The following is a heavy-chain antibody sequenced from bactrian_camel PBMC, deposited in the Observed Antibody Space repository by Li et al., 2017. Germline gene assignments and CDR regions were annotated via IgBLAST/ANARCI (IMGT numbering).Heavy chain of an antibody. V-gene: IGHV3-3*01. D-gene: IGHD6*01. J-gene: IGHJ4*01. CDR1: KYTYYSC. CDR2: LSTERGTG. Sequence: HVQLVESGGGSVQAGGSLKLTCTVSKYTYYSCMAWFRQAPGKEREAVAALSTERGTGYYAQNVKGRFTISRDNGEQTLYLQLNSLKIEDTAIYYCAKPDSWRHEYGDWGQGTQVTVS. CDR3: AKPDSWRHEYGD.